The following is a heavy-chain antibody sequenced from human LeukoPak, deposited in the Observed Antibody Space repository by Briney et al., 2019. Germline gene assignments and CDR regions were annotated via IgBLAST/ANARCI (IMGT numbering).Heavy chain of an antibody. D-gene: IGHD6-19*01. Sequence: SETLSLTCAVYGGSFSGYYWSWIRQPPGKGLEWIGEINHSGSTNYNPSLKSRVTISVDTSKNQFSLKLSSVTAADTAVYYYATRVAGQGGYWGQGTLVTVSS. CDR2: INHSGST. CDR3: ATRVAGQGGY. CDR1: GGSFSGYY. J-gene: IGHJ4*02. V-gene: IGHV4-34*01.